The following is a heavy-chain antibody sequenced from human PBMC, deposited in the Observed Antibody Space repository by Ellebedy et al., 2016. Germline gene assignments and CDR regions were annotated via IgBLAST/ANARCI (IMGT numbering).Heavy chain of an antibody. CDR2: LSAYNDDT. Sequence: ASVKVSCKTSGYNLAYYSFHWVRQAPGQGLEWMGWLSAYNDDTFYAQSVQGRVTLTKDTSTNTAYMELRSLGYGDTAVYYCASAMVRGVLHFWGQGTVVTVSS. D-gene: IGHD3-10*01. CDR1: GYNLAYYS. V-gene: IGHV1-18*01. J-gene: IGHJ4*02. CDR3: ASAMVRGVLHF.